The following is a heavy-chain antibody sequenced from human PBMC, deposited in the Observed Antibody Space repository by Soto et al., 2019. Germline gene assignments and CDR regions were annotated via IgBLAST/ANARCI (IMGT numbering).Heavy chain of an antibody. CDR2: IYSGGST. CDR1: GFTVSSNY. D-gene: IGHD1-1*01. Sequence: PGGSLRLSCAASGFTVSSNYMSWVRQAPGKGLEWVSVIYSGGSTYYADSVKGRFTISRDNSKNTLYLQMNSLRAEDTAVYYCARFDWTYGMDVWGQGTTVTVSS. J-gene: IGHJ6*02. CDR3: ARFDWTYGMDV. V-gene: IGHV3-53*01.